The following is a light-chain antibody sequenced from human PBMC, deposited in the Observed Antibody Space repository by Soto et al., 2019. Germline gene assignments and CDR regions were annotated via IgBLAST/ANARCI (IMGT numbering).Light chain of an antibody. CDR1: SSNIGSNY. V-gene: IGLV1-47*02. CDR2: SHN. J-gene: IGLJ3*02. CDR3: AAWDDSLSGWV. Sequence: QSALTQPPSASGTPGQRVTISCSGSSSNIGSNYVYWYQQLPGTAPKLLIYSHNYRPSGVPDRFSGSKSGTSASLAISGLRSEDEADYYCAAWDDSLSGWVFGGGTKVTVL.